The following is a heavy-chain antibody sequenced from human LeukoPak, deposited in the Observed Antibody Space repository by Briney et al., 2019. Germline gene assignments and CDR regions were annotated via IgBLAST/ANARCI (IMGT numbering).Heavy chain of an antibody. D-gene: IGHD1-20*01. V-gene: IGHV4-4*02. Sequence: SGTLSLTCAVSGGSISSSNWWSWVRQPPGKGLEWIGEIYHSGSTNYNPSLKSRVTISVDKTKNQFSLKLSSVTAADTAVYYCARAGYNYVGYYYGMDVWGQGTTVTVSS. CDR3: ARAGYNYVGYYYGMDV. J-gene: IGHJ6*02. CDR1: GGSISSSNW. CDR2: IYHSGST.